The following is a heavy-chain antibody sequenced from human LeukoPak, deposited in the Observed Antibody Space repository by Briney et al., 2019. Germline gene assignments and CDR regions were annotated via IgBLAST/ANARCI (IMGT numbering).Heavy chain of an antibody. CDR2: IYTSGST. CDR3: ARGAIWGSYRPLLDAFDI. CDR1: GGSISSGSYY. V-gene: IGHV4-61*02. Sequence: SETLSLTCTVSGGSISSGSYYWSWIRQPAGKGLEWIGRIYTSGSTNYNPSLKSRVTISVDTSKNQFSLKLSSVTAADTAVYYCARGAIWGSYRPLLDAFDIWGQGTMVTVSS. D-gene: IGHD3-16*02. J-gene: IGHJ3*02.